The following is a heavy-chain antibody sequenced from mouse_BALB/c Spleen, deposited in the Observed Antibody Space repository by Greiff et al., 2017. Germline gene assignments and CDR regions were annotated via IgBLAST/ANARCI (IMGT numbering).Heavy chain of an antibody. CDR2: LWAGGST. D-gene: IGHD1-1*01. CDR1: GFSLTSYG. J-gene: IGHJ3*01. CDR3: ARENDYGSEAWFAD. V-gene: IGHV2-9*02. Sequence: VQRVESGPGLVAPSQSLSITCTVSGFSLTSYGVHWVRQPPGKGLEWLGVLWAGGSTNYNSALMSRLSISKDNSKSQVFLKMNSLQTDDTAMDYCARENDYGSEAWFADWGQGTLVTVSA.